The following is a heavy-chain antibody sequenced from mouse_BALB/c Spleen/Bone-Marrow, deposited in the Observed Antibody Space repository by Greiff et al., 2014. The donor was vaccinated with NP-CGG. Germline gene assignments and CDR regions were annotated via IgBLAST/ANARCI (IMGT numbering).Heavy chain of an antibody. D-gene: IGHD1-1*01. CDR2: IYPGDGDT. CDR3: ARSSPYAMDD. J-gene: IGHJ4*01. V-gene: IGHV1-87*01. Sequence: VRLSCKASGYTFTSYWMQWVKQRPGQGLEWIGAIYPGDGDTRYTQKFKGKATFTADKSSSTAYMQRSLASEDSSVYYCARSSPYAMDDGGQGTPVTVST. CDR1: GYTFTSYW.